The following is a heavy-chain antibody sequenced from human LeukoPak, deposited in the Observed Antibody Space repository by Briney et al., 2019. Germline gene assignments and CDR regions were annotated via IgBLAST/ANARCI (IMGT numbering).Heavy chain of an antibody. CDR3: XRXTYXXLTGHSDAFDI. CDR2: IYPGDSDT. Sequence: GESLKISCKGSGYSFTSYWIGWARQMPGKGLEWMGIIYPGDSDTRYSPSFQGQVTISADKSISTAYLQWSSRKASETAMYYCXRXTYXXLTGHSDAFDIWGQGXMVTV. V-gene: IGHV5-51*01. J-gene: IGHJ3*02. CDR1: GYSFTSYW. D-gene: IGHD3-9*01.